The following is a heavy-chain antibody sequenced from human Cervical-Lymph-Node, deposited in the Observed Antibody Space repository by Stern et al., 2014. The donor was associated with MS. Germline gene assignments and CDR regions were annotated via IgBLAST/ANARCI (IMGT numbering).Heavy chain of an antibody. D-gene: IGHD3-22*01. CDR3: ARDQGGKYYDSSGYYSDAFDI. J-gene: IGHJ3*02. CDR1: GFTFSSYS. Sequence: EVHLVESGGGLVKPGGSLRLSCAASGFTFSSYSMNWVRQAPGKGLEWVSSISSSSSDIYYADSVKGRFTISRDNAKNSLYLQMNSLRAEDTAVYYCARDQGGKYYDSSGYYSDAFDIWGQGTMVTVSS. V-gene: IGHV3-21*01. CDR2: ISSSSSDI.